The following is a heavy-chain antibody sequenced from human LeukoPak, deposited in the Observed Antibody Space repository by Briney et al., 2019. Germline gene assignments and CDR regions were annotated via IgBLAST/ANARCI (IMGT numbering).Heavy chain of an antibody. CDR3: AREGPTGTPILGYYYYYGMDV. Sequence: ASVKVSCKASGYTFTSYAMHWVRQAPGQRLEWMGWINAGNGNTKYSQKFQGRVTITRDTSASTAYMELSSLRSEDTAVYYCAREGPTGTPILGYYYYYGMDVWGKGTTVTVSS. CDR2: INAGNGNT. CDR1: GYTFTSYA. J-gene: IGHJ6*04. V-gene: IGHV1-3*01. D-gene: IGHD1-1*01.